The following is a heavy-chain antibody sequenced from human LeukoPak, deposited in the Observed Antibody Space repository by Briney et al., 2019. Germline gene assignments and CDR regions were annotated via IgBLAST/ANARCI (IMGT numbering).Heavy chain of an antibody. CDR2: INPNTGGT. CDR3: ALPKMSGAFDS. V-gene: IGHV1-2*06. CDR1: GYTFIGYY. Sequence: ASVKVSCKASGYTFIGYYIHWIRQAPGQGLEWMGRINPNTGGTNYAQNFQGRVTMTRDTSISTAYMDLSSLRSDDTAVYCCALPKMSGAFDSRGQGTLVIVSS. J-gene: IGHJ4*02. D-gene: IGHD2-2*01.